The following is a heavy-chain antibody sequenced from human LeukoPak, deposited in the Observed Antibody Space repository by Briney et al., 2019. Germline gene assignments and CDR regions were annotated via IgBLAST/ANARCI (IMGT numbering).Heavy chain of an antibody. CDR3: ARAAAGPFDY. CDR2: IYYSGSA. V-gene: IGHV4-59*01. J-gene: IGHJ4*02. CDR1: GGSISSYY. D-gene: IGHD6-13*01. Sequence: PSETLSPTCTVSGGSISSYYWSWIRQPPGKGLEWIGYIYYSGSANYNPSLKSRVTISVDTSKNQFSLKLSSVTAADTAVYYCARAAAGPFDYWGQGTLVTVSS.